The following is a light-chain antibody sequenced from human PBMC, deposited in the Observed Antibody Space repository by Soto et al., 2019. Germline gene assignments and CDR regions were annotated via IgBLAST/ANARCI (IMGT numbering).Light chain of an antibody. CDR2: AAS. CDR1: QSISRN. Sequence: DIQMTQSPSSLSASVGERVTITCRASQSISRNLNWYQQKPGKAPKLLIYAASSLQSGVPSRFSGSGSGTDFTLTISSLQPEDFAIYYCQQANSFPLTFGGGTKVDIK. V-gene: IGKV1-39*01. J-gene: IGKJ4*01. CDR3: QQANSFPLT.